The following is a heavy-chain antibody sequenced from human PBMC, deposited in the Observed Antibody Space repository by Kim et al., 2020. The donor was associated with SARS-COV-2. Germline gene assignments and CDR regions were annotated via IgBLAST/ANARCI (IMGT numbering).Heavy chain of an antibody. V-gene: IGHV4-59*01. CDR2: T. J-gene: IGHJ4*02. Sequence: TNYNPSLKSRVTISVDTSKNQCSLKLRSVTAADTAVYYCAREGIAARRFDYWGQGALVTVSA. CDR3: AREGIAARRFDY. D-gene: IGHD6-6*01.